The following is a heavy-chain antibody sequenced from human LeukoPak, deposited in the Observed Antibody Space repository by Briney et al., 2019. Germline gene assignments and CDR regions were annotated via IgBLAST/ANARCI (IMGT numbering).Heavy chain of an antibody. V-gene: IGHV1-8*01. Sequence: ASVKVSCKASGYTFTTYDSNWVRQATGQGLEWMGWMNPNSGNTGYAQKFQGRVTITRNTSISTAYMELSSLRSEDTAVYYCARGPLYYYDSSGYYGGYYFDYWGQGTLVTVSS. CDR2: MNPNSGNT. CDR1: GYTFTTYD. CDR3: ARGPLYYYDSSGYYGGYYFDY. D-gene: IGHD3-22*01. J-gene: IGHJ4*02.